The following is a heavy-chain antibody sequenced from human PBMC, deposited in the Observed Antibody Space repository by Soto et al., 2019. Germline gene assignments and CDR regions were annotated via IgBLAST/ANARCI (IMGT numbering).Heavy chain of an antibody. CDR3: AKRGVDTFGMSY. CDR1: GFTFSSFW. Sequence: EVQLVESGGGLVQPGGSLRLSCAVSGFTFSSFWMHWVRQAPGEGLVWVSRINTDGSSTSYADSVKGRFTISRDNAKNTLYLQVNSLRVEDTGMYYCAKRGVDTFGMSYWGQETLVIVSS. CDR2: INTDGSST. J-gene: IGHJ4*02. V-gene: IGHV3-74*01. D-gene: IGHD3-10*01.